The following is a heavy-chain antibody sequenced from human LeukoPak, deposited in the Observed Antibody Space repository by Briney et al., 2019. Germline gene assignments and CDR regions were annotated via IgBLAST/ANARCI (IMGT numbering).Heavy chain of an antibody. CDR1: GFTFSTYA. CDR3: SKGATTRSTVITYYFDN. J-gene: IGHJ4*02. Sequence: GGSLRLSCAASGFTFSTYAMSWVRQAPGKGLEWVLGISGSGVTTYYTDSVKGRFTISRDNAKNTLYLQIDTMRAEDTAVYYCSKGATTRSTVITYYFDNWGQGTLVTVSS. D-gene: IGHD4-17*01. V-gene: IGHV3-23*01. CDR2: ISGSGVTT.